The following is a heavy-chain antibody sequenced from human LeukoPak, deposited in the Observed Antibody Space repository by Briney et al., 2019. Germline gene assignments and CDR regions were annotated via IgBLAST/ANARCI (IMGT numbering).Heavy chain of an antibody. CDR2: ISSSSSTI. V-gene: IGHV3-48*01. D-gene: IGHD3-10*01. J-gene: IGHJ4*02. CDR3: ARDDQSSGGFVDY. CDR1: GFTFSTYS. Sequence: PGGSLRLSCAASGFTFSTYSMNWVRQAPGKGLEWVSYISSSSSTIYYADSVKGRFTISRDNAKNSLYLQMNCLRAEDTTVYYCARDDQSSGGFVDYWGQGTLVTVSS.